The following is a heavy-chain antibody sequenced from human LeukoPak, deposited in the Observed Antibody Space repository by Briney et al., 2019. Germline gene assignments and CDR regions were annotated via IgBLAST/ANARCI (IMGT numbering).Heavy chain of an antibody. CDR1: GFTFNNYD. CDR3: ARDGDQLGLGDS. Sequence: PVGSLRLSCAASGFTFNNYDMNWVRQAPGKGLEWVSYISSSGSTMYYADSVKGRFTISRDSANNSLYLQMSSLRAEDTALYYCARDGDQLGLGDSWGQGTLVTVSS. CDR2: ISSSGSTM. V-gene: IGHV3-48*03. D-gene: IGHD3-16*01. J-gene: IGHJ4*02.